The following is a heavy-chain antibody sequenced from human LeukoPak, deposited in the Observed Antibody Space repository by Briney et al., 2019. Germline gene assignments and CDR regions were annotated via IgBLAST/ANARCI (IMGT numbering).Heavy chain of an antibody. CDR2: IYYSGST. V-gene: IGHV4-39*07. D-gene: IGHD5-12*01. J-gene: IGHJ3*02. Sequence: SETLSLTCTVPGGSISSSSYYWGWIRQPPGKGLEWIGSIYYSGSTYYNPSLKSRVTISVDTSKNQFSLKLSSVTAADTAVYYCARGLGREDAFDIWGQGTMVTVSS. CDR3: ARGLGREDAFDI. CDR1: GGSISSSSYY.